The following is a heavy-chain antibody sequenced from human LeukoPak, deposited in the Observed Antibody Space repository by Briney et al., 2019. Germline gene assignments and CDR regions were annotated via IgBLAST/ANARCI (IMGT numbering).Heavy chain of an antibody. CDR2: INYSGRT. D-gene: IGHD6-13*01. Sequence: PSETLSLTCAVFDGSFSDYYWSWVRQPPGKGLEWIGEINYSGRTNYYPSLTSRATLSIDTSKNQFSLKLSSVTVADTAVYYCARSIAAAGTFDYWGQGTLVTVSS. CDR1: DGSFSDYY. J-gene: IGHJ4*02. V-gene: IGHV4-34*01. CDR3: ARSIAAAGTFDY.